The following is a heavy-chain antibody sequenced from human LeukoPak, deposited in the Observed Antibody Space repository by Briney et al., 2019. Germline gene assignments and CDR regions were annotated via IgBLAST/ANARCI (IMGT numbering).Heavy chain of an antibody. CDR3: ARGSIYDFWSGYYGGGYYFDY. Sequence: SETLSLTCAVYGGSFSGYYWSWIRQPPGKGLEWIGEINHSGSTNYNPSLKSRVTISVVTSKNQFSLKLSSVTAADTAVYYCARGSIYDFWSGYYGGGYYFDYWGQGTLVTVSS. V-gene: IGHV4-34*01. CDR2: INHSGST. D-gene: IGHD3-3*01. J-gene: IGHJ4*02. CDR1: GGSFSGYY.